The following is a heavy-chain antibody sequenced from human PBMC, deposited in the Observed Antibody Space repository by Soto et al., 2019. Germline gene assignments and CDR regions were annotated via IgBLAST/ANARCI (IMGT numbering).Heavy chain of an antibody. CDR2: IYYNGKT. CDR1: GGSLSRGGNY. V-gene: IGHV4-31*03. J-gene: IGHJ4*02. D-gene: IGHD3-10*01. CDR3: ARGIGTSVGKGRHFDE. Sequence: SETLSLTCTVSGGSLSRGGNYWSWFRQHPGKGLEWVGYIYYNGKTYYTPSLNSRVAISLDPSKNQFSLRLTSVTAADTAVYFCARGIGTSVGKGRHFDEWGRGTLVTVSS.